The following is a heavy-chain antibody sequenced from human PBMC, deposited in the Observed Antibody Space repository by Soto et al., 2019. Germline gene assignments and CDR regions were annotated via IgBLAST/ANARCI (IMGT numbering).Heavy chain of an antibody. CDR2: IYYSGST. CDR1: GGSISSYY. J-gene: IGHJ4*02. D-gene: IGHD3-3*01. Sequence: SETLSLTCTVSGGSISSYYWSWIRQPPGKGLEWIGYIYYSGSTNYNPSLKSRVTISVDTSKNQFSLKLSSVTAADTAVYYCARGKVLEWPLPYFDYWGQGTLVTVSS. V-gene: IGHV4-59*01. CDR3: ARGKVLEWPLPYFDY.